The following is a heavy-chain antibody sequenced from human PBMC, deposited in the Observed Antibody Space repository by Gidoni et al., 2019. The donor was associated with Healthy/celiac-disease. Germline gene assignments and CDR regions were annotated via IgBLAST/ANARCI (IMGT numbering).Heavy chain of an antibody. CDR3: AKDYYYGSGSCDY. CDR2: ISYDGSNK. J-gene: IGHJ4*02. Sequence: QVQLVESGGGVVQPGRSLRLSCAASGFTFRSYGMHWVRQAPGKGLEWVAVISYDGSNKYYADSVKGRFTISRDNSKNTLYLQMNSLRAEDTAVYYCAKDYYYGSGSCDYWGQGTLVTVSS. CDR1: GFTFRSYG. D-gene: IGHD3-10*01. V-gene: IGHV3-30*18.